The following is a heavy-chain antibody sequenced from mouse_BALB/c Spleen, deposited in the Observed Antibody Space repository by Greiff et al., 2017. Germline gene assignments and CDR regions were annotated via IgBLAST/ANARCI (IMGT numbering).Heavy chain of an antibody. CDR3: ARDYGNFQAWFAY. Sequence: VKLMESGPGLVAPSQSLSITCTVSGFSLTSYGVHWVRQPPGKGLEWLGVIWAGGSTNYNSALMSRLSISKDNSKSQVFLKMNSLQTDDTAMYYCARDYGNFQAWFAYWGQGTLVTVSA. V-gene: IGHV2-9*02. CDR2: IWAGGST. J-gene: IGHJ3*01. CDR1: GFSLTSYG. D-gene: IGHD2-1*01.